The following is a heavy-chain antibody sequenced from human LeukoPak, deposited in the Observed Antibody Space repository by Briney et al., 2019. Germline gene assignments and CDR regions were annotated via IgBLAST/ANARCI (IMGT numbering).Heavy chain of an antibody. V-gene: IGHV1-2*02. CDR1: GYTFTGYY. D-gene: IGHD3-3*01. J-gene: IGHJ6*03. CDR2: INPNSGGT. Sequence: ASVKVSCKASGYTFTGYYMHWVRQAPGQGFEWMGWINPNSGGTNYAQKFQGRVTMTRDTSISTAYMELSRLRSDDTAVYYCARVPNYDFWSGPYYYYMDVWGKGTTVTVSS. CDR3: ARVPNYDFWSGPYYYYMDV.